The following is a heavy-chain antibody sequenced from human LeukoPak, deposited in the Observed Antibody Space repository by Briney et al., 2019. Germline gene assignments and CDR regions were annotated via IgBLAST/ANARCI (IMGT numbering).Heavy chain of an antibody. CDR3: ARYDYYYGMDV. Sequence: GGSLRLSCAASGFTFSSYGMHWVRQAPGKGLEWVAVISYDGSNKYYADSVKGRFTISRGNSKNTLYLQMNSLRAEDTAVYYCARYDYYYGMDVWGQGTTVTVSS. J-gene: IGHJ6*02. V-gene: IGHV3-30*03. CDR1: GFTFSSYG. CDR2: ISYDGSNK.